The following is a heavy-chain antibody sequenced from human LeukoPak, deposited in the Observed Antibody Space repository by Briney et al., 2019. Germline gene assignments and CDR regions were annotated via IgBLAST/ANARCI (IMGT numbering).Heavy chain of an antibody. CDR2: INAGNGNT. V-gene: IGHV1-3*03. CDR3: ARAKLSYYDSSGYYFAAFDI. Sequence: ASVKVSCKASGYTFTSYAMHWVRQAPGQRLEWMGWINAGNGNTKYSQEFQGRVTITRDTSASTAYMELSSLRSEDMAVYYCARAKLSYYDSSGYYFAAFDIWGQGTMVTVSS. CDR1: GYTFTSYA. D-gene: IGHD3-22*01. J-gene: IGHJ3*02.